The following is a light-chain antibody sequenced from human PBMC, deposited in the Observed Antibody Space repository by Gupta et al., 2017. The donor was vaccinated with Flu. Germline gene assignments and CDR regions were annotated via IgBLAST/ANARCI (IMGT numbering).Light chain of an antibody. CDR2: GSS. CDR3: QRHGGAQKGA. J-gene: IGKJ1*01. CDR1: QSLSANF. Sequence: EIVLTQSPGTLSLSPGERATLSCRASQSLSANFLAWYQQKPGQAPRLLMYGSSSRATGIPDRFRGSGSGTDFTLTISRLETEDAAVDYCQRHGGAQKGALGQGTKVEIK. V-gene: IGKV3-20*01.